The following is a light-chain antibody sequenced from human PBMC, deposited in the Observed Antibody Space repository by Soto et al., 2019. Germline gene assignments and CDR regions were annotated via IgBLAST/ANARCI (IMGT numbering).Light chain of an antibody. Sequence: DIQMTQSPSTLSASVGDKVTITCRASQSISSWLAWYQQKPGKAPKLLIYKASTLESGVPSNFSGSGSGTEFTLSISSLQPEVFATYYCQQYNSYPWTFGQGTKVDVK. V-gene: IGKV1-5*03. J-gene: IGKJ1*01. CDR2: KAS. CDR3: QQYNSYPWT. CDR1: QSISSW.